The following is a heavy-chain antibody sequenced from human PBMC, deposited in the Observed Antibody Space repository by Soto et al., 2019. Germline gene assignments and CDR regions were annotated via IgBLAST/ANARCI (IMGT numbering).Heavy chain of an antibody. Sequence: GGSLRLSCAASGFTFSSYAMSWVRQAPGKGLEWVSTINQGGSRKYYADSVKGRFTISRDNAKNSLYLQMNSLRAEDTAVYYCARGLSSPWGQGTLVTVSS. D-gene: IGHD2-21*02. V-gene: IGHV3-7*01. CDR1: GFTFSSYA. CDR2: INQGGSRK. CDR3: ARGLSSP. J-gene: IGHJ5*02.